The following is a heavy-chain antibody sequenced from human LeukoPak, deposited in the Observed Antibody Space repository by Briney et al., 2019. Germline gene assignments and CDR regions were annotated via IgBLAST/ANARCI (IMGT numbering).Heavy chain of an antibody. J-gene: IGHJ4*02. V-gene: IGHV4-4*02. Sequence: SGTLSLTCAVSGGSISSSNWWSWVRQPPEKGLEWIGEIYHSGSTNYNPSLKSRVTISVDKSKNQFSLKLSSVTAADTAVYYCATYSSGWYPFDYWGQGTLVTVSS. CDR3: ATYSSGWYPFDY. CDR2: IYHSGST. CDR1: GGSISSSNW. D-gene: IGHD6-19*01.